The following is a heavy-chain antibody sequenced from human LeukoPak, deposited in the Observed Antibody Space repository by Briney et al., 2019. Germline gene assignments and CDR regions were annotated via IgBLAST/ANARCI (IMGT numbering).Heavy chain of an antibody. CDR1: GASISRSSYY. J-gene: IGHJ4*02. V-gene: IGHV4-39*07. Sequence: PSETLSLTCTVSGASISRSSYYWAWLRQPPGKGLEYIVTIYYSGCAFYNPSLKSRVTISVDTSNKQLSLKLSSVTAADTAVYYCARGSFIGATITFGSFDYWGQGNLVTVSS. CDR3: ARGSFIGATITFGSFDY. D-gene: IGHD5-24*01. CDR2: IYYSGCA.